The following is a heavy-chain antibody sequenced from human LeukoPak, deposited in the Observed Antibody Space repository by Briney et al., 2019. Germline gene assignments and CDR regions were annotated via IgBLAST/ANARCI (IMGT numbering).Heavy chain of an antibody. CDR2: IRYDGSNK. CDR3: AKDPQGIAAAGPDY. J-gene: IGHJ4*02. CDR1: GFTFSRYS. D-gene: IGHD6-13*01. Sequence: GGSLRLSCAASGFTFSRYSMNWVRQAPGKGLEWVAVIRYDGSNKYYADSVKGRFTISRDNSKNTLYLQMNSLRAEDTAVYYCAKDPQGIAAAGPDYWGQGTLVTVSS. V-gene: IGHV3-30*02.